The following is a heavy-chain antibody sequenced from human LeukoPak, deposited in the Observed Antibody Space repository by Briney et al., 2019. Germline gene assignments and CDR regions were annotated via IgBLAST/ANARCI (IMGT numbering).Heavy chain of an antibody. CDR1: GFTVITND. Sequence: GGSLRLSCAASGFTVITNDMNWVRQAPGKGLEWVSVLYSDGNRKYADSVQGGFTISRDNSKNNMYLEMNSVSTDEPAVDYCARGVEPLAANTLAYCGQPSLATVSS. CDR3: ARGVEPLAANTLAY. D-gene: IGHD2-15*01. CDR2: LYSDGNR. J-gene: IGHJ4*02. V-gene: IGHV3-53*01.